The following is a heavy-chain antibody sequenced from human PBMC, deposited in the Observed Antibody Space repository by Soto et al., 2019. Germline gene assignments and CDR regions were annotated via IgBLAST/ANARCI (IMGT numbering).Heavy chain of an antibody. CDR2: ISWNSGSI. V-gene: IGHV3-9*01. CDR1: GFTFDDYA. D-gene: IGHD6-13*01. J-gene: IGHJ4*02. Sequence: GGSLRLSCAASGFTFDDYAMHWVRQAPGKGLEWVSGISWNSGSIGYADSVKGRFTISRDNAKNSLYLQMNSLRAEDTALYYCAKGSGSIAAAGTDYWGQGTLVTVSS. CDR3: AKGSGSIAAAGTDY.